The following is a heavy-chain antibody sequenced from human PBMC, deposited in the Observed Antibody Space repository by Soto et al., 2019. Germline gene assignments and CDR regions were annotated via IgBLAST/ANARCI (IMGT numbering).Heavy chain of an antibody. CDR1: GYSFTSYW. Sequence: PGESLKISCKGSGYSFTSYWIGWVRQMPGKGLKWMGIIYPGDSDTRYSPSFQGQVTISADKSISTAYLQWSSLKASDTAMYFCVCCGDGYGKSHYYYYHGMDVWGQGTTVT. CDR3: VCCGDGYGKSHYYYYHGMDV. CDR2: IYPGDSDT. V-gene: IGHV5-51*01. D-gene: IGHD5-12*01. J-gene: IGHJ6*02.